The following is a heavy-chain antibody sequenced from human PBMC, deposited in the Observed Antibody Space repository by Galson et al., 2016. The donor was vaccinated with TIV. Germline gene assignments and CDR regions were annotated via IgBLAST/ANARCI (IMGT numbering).Heavy chain of an antibody. Sequence: SVKVSCKVSGNSLTELVLHWVRQAPGKGLEWMGGFDPEVSKTVYAQRFQGRVTVTADTYRDTAYMELGSLRIEDTAVYYCATAAWFPGLSLDNWGQGTLVTVSS. V-gene: IGHV1-24*01. D-gene: IGHD2/OR15-2a*01. J-gene: IGHJ4*02. CDR3: ATAAWFPGLSLDN. CDR2: FDPEVSKT. CDR1: GNSLTELV.